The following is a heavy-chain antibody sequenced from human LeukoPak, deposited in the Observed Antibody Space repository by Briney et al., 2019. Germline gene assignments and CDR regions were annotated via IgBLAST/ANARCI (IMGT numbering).Heavy chain of an antibody. CDR1: GYSISSGYY. CDR2: IYHSGST. V-gene: IGHV4-38-2*02. Sequence: PSDTLSLTCTVSGYSISSGYYWGWIRQPPGKGLEWIGSIYHSGSTYYNPSLKSRVTISVDTSKNQFSLKLSSVTAADTAVYYCARVEGSSSSDWYYYYYMDVWGKGTTVTVSS. J-gene: IGHJ6*03. D-gene: IGHD6-6*01. CDR3: ARVEGSSSSDWYYYYYMDV.